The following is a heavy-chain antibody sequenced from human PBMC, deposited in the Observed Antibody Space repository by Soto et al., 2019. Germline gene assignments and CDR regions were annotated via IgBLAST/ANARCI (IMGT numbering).Heavy chain of an antibody. V-gene: IGHV4-30-4*01. CDR3: ARGRHDYSNLYYFDY. J-gene: IGHJ4*02. CDR1: GGSISSGDYY. Sequence: SETLSLTCTVSGGSISSGDYYWSWIRQPPGKGLEWIGYIYYSGSTYYNPSLKSRVTISVDTSKNQFSLKLSSVTAADTAVYYCARGRHDYSNLYYFDYWGQGTLVTV. CDR2: IYYSGST. D-gene: IGHD4-4*01.